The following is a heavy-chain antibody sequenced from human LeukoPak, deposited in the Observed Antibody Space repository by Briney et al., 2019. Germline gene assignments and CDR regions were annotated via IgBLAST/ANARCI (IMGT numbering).Heavy chain of an antibody. J-gene: IGHJ3*02. CDR1: GFTFSRYS. CDR3: VREYCSGGSCSDAFDI. CDR2: ITTSSSYI. D-gene: IGHD2-15*01. Sequence: GGSLRLSCAASGFTFSRYSLNWVRQAPGKGLEWVSSITTSSSYIYYADSVKGQFTISRDNARNSLCLQMNSLRAEDTALYYCVREYCSGGSCSDAFDIWGQGTMVTVSS. V-gene: IGHV3-21*01.